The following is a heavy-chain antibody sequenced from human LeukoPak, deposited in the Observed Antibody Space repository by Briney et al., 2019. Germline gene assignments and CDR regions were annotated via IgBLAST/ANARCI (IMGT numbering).Heavy chain of an antibody. CDR2: IYYSGST. Sequence: SETLSLTCTVSGGSISSYYWGWIRQPPGKGLDWIGYIYYSGSTNYNPSLKSRVTISVDTSKNQFSLKLSPVTAADTAVYYCARLDSYGFYFDYWGQGTLVTVSS. D-gene: IGHD5-18*01. CDR3: ARLDSYGFYFDY. J-gene: IGHJ4*02. CDR1: GGSISSYY. V-gene: IGHV4-59*01.